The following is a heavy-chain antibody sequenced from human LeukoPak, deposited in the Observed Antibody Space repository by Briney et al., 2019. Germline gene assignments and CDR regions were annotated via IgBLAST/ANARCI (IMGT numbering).Heavy chain of an antibody. J-gene: IGHJ4*02. D-gene: IGHD5-18*01. CDR2: IYYSGST. Sequence: PSETLSLTCTGSGGCINSYYWSWIRQPPGKGLEWIGYIYYSGSTNYNPSLKSRVTISVDTSKNQFSLKLSSVTAADTAVYYCARGGHSYGLWGQGTLVTVSS. V-gene: IGHV4-59*01. CDR1: GGCINSYY. CDR3: ARGGHSYGL.